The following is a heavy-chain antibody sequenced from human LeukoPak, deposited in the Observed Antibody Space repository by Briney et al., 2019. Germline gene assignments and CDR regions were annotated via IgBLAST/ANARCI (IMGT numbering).Heavy chain of an antibody. CDR3: ATDPRLHMAPGDY. CDR2: IIPILGIA. V-gene: IGHV1-69*04. Sequence: SVEVSCKASGGTFSSYAISWVRQAPGQGLEWMGRIIPILGIANYAQKFQGRVTMTEDTSTDTAYMELSSLRSEDTAVYYCATDPRLHMAPGDYWGQGTLVTVSS. J-gene: IGHJ4*02. CDR1: GGTFSSYA. D-gene: IGHD5-24*01.